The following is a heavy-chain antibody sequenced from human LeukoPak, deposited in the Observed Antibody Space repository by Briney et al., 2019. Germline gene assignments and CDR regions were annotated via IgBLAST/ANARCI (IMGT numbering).Heavy chain of an antibody. CDR1: GGSFSGYY. Sequence: SETLSLTCAVYGGSFSGYYWSWIRQPPKKGLEWIAEIIHSGSTNYNPSLKSRVTISLDTSKNQFSLNVISVTAADTAVYYCARGRGIADVGIRYWGQGTLVTVSS. J-gene: IGHJ4*02. CDR2: IIHSGST. V-gene: IGHV4-34*01. D-gene: IGHD6-13*01. CDR3: ARGRGIADVGIRY.